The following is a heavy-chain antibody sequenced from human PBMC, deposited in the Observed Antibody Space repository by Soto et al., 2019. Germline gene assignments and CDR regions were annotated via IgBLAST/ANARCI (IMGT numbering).Heavy chain of an antibody. Sequence: SXTLALTFSVSNFSVLTSIYYWAWILQPPGKGLEWVGTVYYTGTTYYNPSLQSRVTISIDTSKNQFSLNLNSVTAADTAVYYCARNWNLALVPAAYFDSWGQGTLVTV. CDR1: NFSVLTSIYY. D-gene: IGHD2-2*01. J-gene: IGHJ4*02. CDR2: VYYTGTT. V-gene: IGHV4-39*01. CDR3: ARNWNLALVPAAYFDS.